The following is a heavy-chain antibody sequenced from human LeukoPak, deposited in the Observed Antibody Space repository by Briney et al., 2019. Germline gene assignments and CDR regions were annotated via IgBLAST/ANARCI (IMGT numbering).Heavy chain of an antibody. CDR2: ISTSGST. V-gene: IGHV4-4*07. J-gene: IGHJ4*02. CDR3: ARGLIAATGNYFDY. D-gene: IGHD6-13*01. CDR1: GGSISSYY. Sequence: PSETLSLTCTVSGGSISSYYWRWIRQPAGKELEGIGRISTSGSTYYNPSLKSRVTLLLDKSKNQFSLKVSSLTAADTALYYCARGLIAATGNYFDYWGQGTLVTVSS.